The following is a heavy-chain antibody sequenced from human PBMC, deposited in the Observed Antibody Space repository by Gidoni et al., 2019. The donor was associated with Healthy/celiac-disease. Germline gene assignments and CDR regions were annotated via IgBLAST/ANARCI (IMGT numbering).Heavy chain of an antibody. J-gene: IGHJ3*02. D-gene: IGHD2-2*01. Sequence: EVQLVESGGGLVQPGGSLRLSCAASGFTVSSNYMSWVRQAPGKGLEWVSVIYSGGSTYYADSVKGRFTISRDNSKNTLYLQMNSLRAEDTAVYYCASPGLVPAVQVAFDIWGQGTMVTVSS. CDR3: ASPGLVPAVQVAFDI. CDR1: GFTVSSNY. V-gene: IGHV3-66*01. CDR2: IYSGGST.